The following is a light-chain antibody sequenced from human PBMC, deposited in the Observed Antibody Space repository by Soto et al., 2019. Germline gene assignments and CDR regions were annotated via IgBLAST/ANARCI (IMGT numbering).Light chain of an antibody. CDR2: DAS. CDR3: QQRSNWPQLT. J-gene: IGKJ4*01. Sequence: EIVLTQSPATLSLSPGERATLSCRASQSIGLAIAWYQHKPGQAPRLLIYDASNRATGIPARFSGSGSGTDFTLTISSLEPEDFAVYYCQQRSNWPQLTFGGGTKVEIK. V-gene: IGKV3-11*01. CDR1: QSIGLA.